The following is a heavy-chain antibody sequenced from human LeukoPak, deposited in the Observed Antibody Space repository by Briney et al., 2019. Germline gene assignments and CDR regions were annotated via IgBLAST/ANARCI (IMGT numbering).Heavy chain of an antibody. J-gene: IGHJ4*02. V-gene: IGHV4-39*07. D-gene: IGHD1-7*01. CDR3: AREERWNYGIDS. CDR2: VYYSGST. CDR1: GDSISSDSYF. Sequence: SETLSLTCTVSGDSISSDSYFWGWIRQPPGKGLEWIGSVYYSGSTYKKPSLRSRVTISVDTSMNQFSLRLSSVTAADTAVYFWAREERWNYGIDSWGQGTRVPVSS.